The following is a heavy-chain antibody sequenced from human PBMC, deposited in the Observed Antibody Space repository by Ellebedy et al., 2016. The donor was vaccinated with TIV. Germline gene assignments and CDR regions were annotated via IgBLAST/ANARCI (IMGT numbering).Heavy chain of an antibody. CDR3: ARDQGWAYPGSTRFDY. CDR1: GFTFDAHA. J-gene: IGHJ4*03. V-gene: IGHV3-9*01. CDR2: INWNSGSI. Sequence: PGGSLRLSCAASGFTFDAHAMHWVRQVPGKGLEWVSGINWNSGSIAYADSVKGRLTISRDNAKNSLYLQMSILRAEDTAVYYCARDQGWAYPGSTRFDYWGQGTLITVSS. D-gene: IGHD3-10*01.